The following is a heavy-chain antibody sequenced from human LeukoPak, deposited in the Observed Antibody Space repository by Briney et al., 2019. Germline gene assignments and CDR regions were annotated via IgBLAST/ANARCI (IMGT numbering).Heavy chain of an antibody. CDR3: AREMTTVTRADY. J-gene: IGHJ4*02. CDR1: GFTFSSYA. Sequence: GGSLRLSCAASGFTFSSYAMSWVRQAPGKGLEWVANIKQDGSEKYYVGSVKGRFTISRDNAKNSLYLQMNSLRAEDTAVYYCAREMTTVTRADYWGQGTLVTVSS. CDR2: IKQDGSEK. V-gene: IGHV3-7*01. D-gene: IGHD4-17*01.